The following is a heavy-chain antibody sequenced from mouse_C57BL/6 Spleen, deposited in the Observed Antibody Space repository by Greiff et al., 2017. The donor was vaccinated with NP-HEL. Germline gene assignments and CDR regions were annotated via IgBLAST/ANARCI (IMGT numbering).Heavy chain of an antibody. CDR1: GFTFSDYG. J-gene: IGHJ2*01. V-gene: IGHV5-17*01. CDR3: ARTPYYDYEGGCFDY. Sequence: EVMLVESGGGLVKPGGSLKLSCAASGFTFSDYGMHWVRQAPEKGLEWVAYISSGSSTIYYADTVKGRFTISRDNAKNTLFLQMTSLRSEDTAMYYCARTPYYDYEGGCFDYWGQGTTLTVSS. D-gene: IGHD2-4*01. CDR2: ISSGSSTI.